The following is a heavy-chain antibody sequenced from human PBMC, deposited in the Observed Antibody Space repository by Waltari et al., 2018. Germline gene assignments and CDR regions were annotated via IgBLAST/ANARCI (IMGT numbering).Heavy chain of an antibody. J-gene: IGHJ2*01. CDR1: GLPYSMSW. Sequence: VQLVEPGGGLVHPGGSLRLSCGASGLPYSMSWWPGVLQAPGKGLVWGSRSNRDGSSTSYADSVEGRFTISKDNAKNTVYRQMNSLRAEDTAIYYCARGARRTTVTTGWWYFDLWGRGTLVTVSS. CDR3: ARGARRTTVTTGWWYFDL. D-gene: IGHD4-17*01. V-gene: IGHV3-74*01. CDR2: SNRDGSST.